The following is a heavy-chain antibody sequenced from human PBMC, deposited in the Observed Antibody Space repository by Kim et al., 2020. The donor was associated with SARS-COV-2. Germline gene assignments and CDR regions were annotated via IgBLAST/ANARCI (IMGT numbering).Heavy chain of an antibody. CDR2: ISGSGGST. D-gene: IGHD3-10*01. Sequence: GGSLRLSCAASGFTFSSYAMSWVRQAPGKGLEWVSAISGSGGSTYYADSVKGRFTISRDNSKNTLYLQMNSLRAEDTAVYYCAKDSRSGSYYNVRFPRQIPYGMDVWGQGTTVTVSS. V-gene: IGHV3-23*01. J-gene: IGHJ6*02. CDR1: GFTFSSYA. CDR3: AKDSRSGSYYNVRFPRQIPYGMDV.